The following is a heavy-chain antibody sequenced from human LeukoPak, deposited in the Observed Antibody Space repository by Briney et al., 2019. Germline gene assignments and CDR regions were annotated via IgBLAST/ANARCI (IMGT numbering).Heavy chain of an antibody. CDR3: ADYDFWSGYYLN. CDR1: GGTFSSYA. Sequence: GASVKVSCKASGGTFSSYAISWVRQAPGQGLEWMGGIIPIFGTANYAQKFRGRVTITTDESTSTAYMELSSLRSEDTAVYYCADYDFWSGYYLNWGQGTLVTVSS. V-gene: IGHV1-69*05. J-gene: IGHJ4*02. D-gene: IGHD3-3*01. CDR2: IIPIFGTA.